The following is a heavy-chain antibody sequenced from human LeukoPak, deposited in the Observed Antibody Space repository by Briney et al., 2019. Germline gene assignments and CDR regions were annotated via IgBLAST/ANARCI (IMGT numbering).Heavy chain of an antibody. D-gene: IGHD3-3*01. CDR1: GFTFTSSA. CDR3: AADSVYDFWSGYSPRYGMDV. CDR2: IVVGSGNT. Sequence: TSVKVSCKASGFTFTSSAMQWVRQARGQRLEWIGWIVVGSGNTNYAQKFQERVTITSDMSTSTAYMELSSLRSEDTAVYYCAADSVYDFWSGYSPRYGMDVWGQGTTVTVSS. J-gene: IGHJ6*02. V-gene: IGHV1-58*02.